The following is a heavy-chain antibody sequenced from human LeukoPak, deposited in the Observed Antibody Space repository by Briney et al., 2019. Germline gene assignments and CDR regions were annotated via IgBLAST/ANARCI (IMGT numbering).Heavy chain of an antibody. D-gene: IGHD3-22*01. CDR1: GFTFSSYA. V-gene: IGHV3-23*01. CDR2: ISDTGDDT. J-gene: IGHJ4*02. Sequence: GGSLRLSCAASGFTFSSYAMSWVRQAPGKGLAWVSTISDTGDDTHYADSVKGRFTISRDNSKNTLYLQMNSLRAEDTAVYYCAKEGTLYYSDRIPYWGQGTLVTVSS. CDR3: AKEGTLYYSDRIPY.